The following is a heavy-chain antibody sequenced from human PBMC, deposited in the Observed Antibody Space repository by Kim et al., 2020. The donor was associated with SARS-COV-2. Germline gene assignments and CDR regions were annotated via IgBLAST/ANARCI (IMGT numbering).Heavy chain of an antibody. J-gene: IGHJ6*02. CDR2: ISAYNGNT. V-gene: IGHV1-18*01. Sequence: ASVKVSCKASGYTFTSYGISWVRQAPGQGLEWMGWISAYNGNTNYAQKLQGRVTMTTDTSTSTAYMELRSLRSDDTAVYYCARDDLRYFDWLFSYYYYYGMDVWGQGTTVTVSS. D-gene: IGHD3-9*01. CDR1: GYTFTSYG. CDR3: ARDDLRYFDWLFSYYYYYGMDV.